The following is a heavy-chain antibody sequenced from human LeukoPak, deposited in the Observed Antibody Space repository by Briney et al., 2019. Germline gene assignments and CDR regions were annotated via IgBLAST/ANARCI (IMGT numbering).Heavy chain of an antibody. D-gene: IGHD6-19*01. CDR1: GFTFSSYA. Sequence: GGSLRLSCAASGFTFSSYAMHWVRQAPVKGLEWVAVISYDGSNKYYADSVKGRFTISRDNSKNTLYLQMNSLRAEDTAVYYCARVQPPLYSSGWYEFDYWGQGTLVTVSS. V-gene: IGHV3-30-3*01. CDR3: ARVQPPLYSSGWYEFDY. CDR2: ISYDGSNK. J-gene: IGHJ4*02.